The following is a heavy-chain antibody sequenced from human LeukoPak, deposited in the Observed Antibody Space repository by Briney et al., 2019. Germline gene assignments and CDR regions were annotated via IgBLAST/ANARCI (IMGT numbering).Heavy chain of an antibody. Sequence: GGSLRLSCAASGFTFSSYEMNWVRQAPGKGLEWVSYISSSGSTIYYADSVKGRFTISKDNAKNSLYLQTNSLRAEDTAVYYCTRQTRWLQFLDYWGQGTLVTVSS. D-gene: IGHD5-24*01. CDR2: ISSSGSTI. J-gene: IGHJ4*02. V-gene: IGHV3-48*03. CDR1: GFTFSSYE. CDR3: TRQTRWLQFLDY.